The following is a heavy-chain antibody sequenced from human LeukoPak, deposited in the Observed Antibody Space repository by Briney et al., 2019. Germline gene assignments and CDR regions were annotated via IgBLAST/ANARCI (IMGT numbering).Heavy chain of an antibody. CDR2: IRNDGSNN. D-gene: IGHD5-18*01. Sequence: PGGSLRLSCAASGFTFSSYAMSWVRQAPGKGLEWVAYIRNDGSNNYYEDSVKSRFAISRDNSKNTLYLQMNSLRAEDTAMYFCAKDPGYRDFWGQGTLVTVSS. CDR1: GFTFSSYA. J-gene: IGHJ4*02. CDR3: AKDPGYRDF. V-gene: IGHV3-30*02.